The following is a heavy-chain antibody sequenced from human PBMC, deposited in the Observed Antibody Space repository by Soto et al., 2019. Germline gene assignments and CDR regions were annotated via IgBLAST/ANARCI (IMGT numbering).Heavy chain of an antibody. D-gene: IGHD1-1*01. CDR1: GGSFSGYY. J-gene: IGHJ5*02. V-gene: IGHV4-34*01. Sequence: SETLSLTCAVYGGSFSGYYWSWIRQPPGKGLEWIGEINHSGSTNYNPSLKSRVTISVDTSKNQFSLKLSSVTAADTAVYYCARSRWLERRRRGYNWFDPWGQGTLVTVSS. CDR2: INHSGST. CDR3: ARSRWLERRRRGYNWFDP.